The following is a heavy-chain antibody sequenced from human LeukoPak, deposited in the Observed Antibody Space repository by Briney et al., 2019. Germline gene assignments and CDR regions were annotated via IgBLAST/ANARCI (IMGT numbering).Heavy chain of an antibody. Sequence: SETLSLTCTVSGGSISSYYWSWIRQPPGRGLEWLGYIYSSGSTSYNPSLKSRVAISVDMSKNQFSLKLTSVTAADTAVYYCARRGRNSSGWQDYLWGQGTLVTVSS. CDR1: GGSISSYY. CDR3: ARRGRNSSGWQDYL. CDR2: IYSSGST. V-gene: IGHV4-59*13. D-gene: IGHD6-25*01. J-gene: IGHJ4*02.